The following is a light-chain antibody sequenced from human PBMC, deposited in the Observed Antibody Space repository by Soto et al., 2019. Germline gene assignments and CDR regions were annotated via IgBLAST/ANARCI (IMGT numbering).Light chain of an antibody. CDR1: STDFVSYNR. V-gene: IGLV2-18*01. CDR2: EAS. CDR3: SLYTSENTYV. J-gene: IGLJ1*01. Sequence: QSALTQPPSVSGSPGQSVTISCTGTSTDFVSYNRVSWYQQPPGTAPKLIIYEASNRPSGVPDRFSGSKSGNTASPTISGLQAADEADYYCSLYTSENTYVFGTGTQLTVL.